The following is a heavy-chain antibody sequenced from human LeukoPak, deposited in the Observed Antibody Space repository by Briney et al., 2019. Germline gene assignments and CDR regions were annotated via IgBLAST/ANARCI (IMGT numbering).Heavy chain of an antibody. V-gene: IGHV1-24*01. CDR3: ATGDGSGSYYTFDY. CDR1: GYTLTELS. Sequence: ASVKVSCKVSGYTLTELSMHWVRQAPGKGLAWMGGFDPEDGETIYAQKFQGRVTMTEHTPTDKAYMEPSSLRSEDTAVYYCATGDGSGSYYTFDYWGQGTLVTVSS. J-gene: IGHJ4*02. CDR2: FDPEDGET. D-gene: IGHD3-10*01.